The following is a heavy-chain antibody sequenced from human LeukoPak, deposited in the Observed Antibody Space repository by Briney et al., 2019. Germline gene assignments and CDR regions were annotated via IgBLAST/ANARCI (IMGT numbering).Heavy chain of an antibody. CDR2: IIPILGTA. CDR3: ARDEYSSDY. J-gene: IGHJ4*02. Sequence: LEWMGRIIPILGTANYAQKFQGTVTITADKSTSTAYMELSSLRSEDTAVYYCARDEYSSDYWGQGTLVTVSS. D-gene: IGHD5-18*01. V-gene: IGHV1-69*08.